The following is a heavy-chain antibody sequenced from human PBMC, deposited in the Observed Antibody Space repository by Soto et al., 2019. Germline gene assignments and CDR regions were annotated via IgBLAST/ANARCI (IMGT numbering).Heavy chain of an antibody. CDR2: INPSGGST. CDR3: ARDLPMDWTWTGPAASVMDV. D-gene: IGHD2-8*02. CDR1: GYTFTSYY. V-gene: IGHV1-46*01. J-gene: IGHJ6*02. Sequence: GASVKVSCKASGYTFTSYYMHWVRQAPGQGLEWMGIINPSGGSTSYAQKFQGRVTMTRDTSTSTVYMELSSLRSEDTAVYYCARDLPMDWTWTGPAASVMDVCGQGTTVTVSS.